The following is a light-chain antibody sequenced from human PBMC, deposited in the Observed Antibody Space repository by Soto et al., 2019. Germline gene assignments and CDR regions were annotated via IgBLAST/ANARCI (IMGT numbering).Light chain of an antibody. V-gene: IGKV3-15*01. Sequence: TQSPATMSVSPGDGATLSCRASQSVSSKLAWYQQKPGQAPRLLIYGASTRATGIPARFSGSGSGTEFTLIISSLQSEDSAVYYCQQYNSWLWTFGQGTKVDIK. CDR2: GAS. J-gene: IGKJ1*01. CDR1: QSVSSK. CDR3: QQYNSWLWT.